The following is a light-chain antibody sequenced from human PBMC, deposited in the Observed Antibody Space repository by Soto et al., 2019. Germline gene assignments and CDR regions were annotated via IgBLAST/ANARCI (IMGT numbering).Light chain of an antibody. CDR2: GAS. J-gene: IGKJ1*01. Sequence: DIVMTQSPSTLSVFPGERATLSCRASQSVSSNLAWYQQKPGQAPRLLIYGASTRATGIPARFSGSGSGTEFTLTISSLQSEDFAVYYCQQYNNWWTFGQGTEVDIK. CDR3: QQYNNWWT. CDR1: QSVSSN. V-gene: IGKV3-15*01.